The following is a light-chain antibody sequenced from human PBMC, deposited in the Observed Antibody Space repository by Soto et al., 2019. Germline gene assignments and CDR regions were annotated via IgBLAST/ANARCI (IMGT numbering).Light chain of an antibody. CDR3: QQHNTYPLFT. J-gene: IGKJ3*01. Sequence: DIQLTQSPSFLSASVGDRVTITCRASQDISRYLAWYQQKSGKAPKLLIYAASTLQKGVPSRFIGSGSGTEFTPPIISLLHDDVSASYCQQHNTYPLFTFGPGTKVDI. CDR1: QDISRY. CDR2: AAS. V-gene: IGKV1-9*01.